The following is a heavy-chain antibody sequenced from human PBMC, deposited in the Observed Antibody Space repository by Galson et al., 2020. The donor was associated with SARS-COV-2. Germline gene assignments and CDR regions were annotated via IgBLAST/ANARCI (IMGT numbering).Heavy chain of an antibody. Sequence: GGSLRLSCAASGFTYSSYAMSWVRQAPGKGLEWVSAISGSGGSTYYADSVKGRFTISRDNSKNTLFLQMSGLRAEDTAVYYCAKPKGGYDFRSGYPFDYWGQGALVTVSS. V-gene: IGHV3-23*01. CDR1: GFTYSSYA. CDR2: ISGSGGST. CDR3: AKPKGGYDFRSGYPFDY. J-gene: IGHJ4*02. D-gene: IGHD3-3*01.